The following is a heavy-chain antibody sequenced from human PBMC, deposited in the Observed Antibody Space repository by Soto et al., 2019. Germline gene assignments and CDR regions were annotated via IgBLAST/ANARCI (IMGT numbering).Heavy chain of an antibody. J-gene: IGHJ4*02. CDR3: ARVIAAAANYFDY. CDR2: IYPGDSDT. Sequence: PGESLKISCRGSGYSFTSYWIGWVRQMPGKGLEWMGIIYPGDSDTRYSPSFQGQVTISADKSISTAYLQWSSLKASGTAMYYCARVIAAAANYFDYWGQGILVTVSS. CDR1: GYSFTSYW. V-gene: IGHV5-51*01. D-gene: IGHD6-13*01.